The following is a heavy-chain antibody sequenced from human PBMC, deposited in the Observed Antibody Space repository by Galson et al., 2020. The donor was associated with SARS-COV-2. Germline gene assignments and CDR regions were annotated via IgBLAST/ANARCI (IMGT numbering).Heavy chain of an antibody. Sequence: SETLSLTCAVYGGSFSGYYWSWIRQPPGKGLEWIGEINHSGSTNYNPSLKSRVTISVDTSKNQFSLKLSSVTAADTAVYYCARGATYYDILTGYYGARGNDYWGQEPWSPSPQ. V-gene: IGHV4-34*01. J-gene: IGHJ4*01. CDR1: GGSFSGYY. D-gene: IGHD3-9*01. CDR3: ARGATYYDILTGYYGARGNDY. CDR2: INHSGST.